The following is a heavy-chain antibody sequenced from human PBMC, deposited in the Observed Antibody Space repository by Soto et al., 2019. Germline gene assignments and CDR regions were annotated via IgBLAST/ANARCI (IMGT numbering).Heavy chain of an antibody. CDR1: GFTFSSYG. V-gene: IGHV3-30*18. D-gene: IGHD4-17*01. CDR3: AKDSVGTVTTIIFDY. CDR2: ISYDGSNK. J-gene: IGHJ4*02. Sequence: GGSLRLSCAASGFTFSSYGMHWVRQAPGKGLEWVAVISYDGSNKYYADSVKGRFTISRDNSKNTLYLQMNSLRAEDTAVYYCAKDSVGTVTTIIFDYWGQGTLVTVSS.